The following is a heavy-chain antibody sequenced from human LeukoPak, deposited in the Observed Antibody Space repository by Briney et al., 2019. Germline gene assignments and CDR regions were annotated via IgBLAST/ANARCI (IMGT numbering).Heavy chain of an antibody. CDR3: ARVACSSTSCYPRDAFDI. CDR1: GGTFSSYA. Sequence: SVKVSCKASGGTFSSYAISWVRQAPGQGLEWMGGIIPIFGTANYAQKFQGRVTITTDESTSTAYMELSSLRSDDTAVYYCARVACSSTSCYPRDAFDIWGQGTMVTVSS. CDR2: IIPIFGTA. J-gene: IGHJ3*02. V-gene: IGHV1-69*05. D-gene: IGHD2-2*01.